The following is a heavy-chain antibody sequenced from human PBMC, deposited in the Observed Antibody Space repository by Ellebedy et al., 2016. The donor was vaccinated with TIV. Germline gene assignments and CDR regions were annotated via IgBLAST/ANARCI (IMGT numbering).Heavy chain of an antibody. CDR1: GFVFHTYA. J-gene: IGHJ3*01. CDR2: ISFDGSNK. V-gene: IGHV3-30*04. D-gene: IGHD3-22*01. Sequence: GESLKISXAASGFVFHTYAVHCVRQAPGKGLEWVALISFDGSNKLYADSVKGRFTISRDNAKNTLSLQMNSLGGDDTAVYYCARGSPDYYDNRPYPFDLWGQGTMVTVSS. CDR3: ARGSPDYYDNRPYPFDL.